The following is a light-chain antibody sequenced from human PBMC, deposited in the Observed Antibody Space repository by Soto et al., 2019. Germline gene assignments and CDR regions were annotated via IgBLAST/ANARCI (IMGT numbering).Light chain of an antibody. V-gene: IGLV2-8*01. CDR3: SSYAGSNNYV. CDR2: EVS. Sequence: QSVLTQPPSASGSPLQSVTIFCTGTSSDVGGYNYVSWYQQHPGKAPKLMIYEVSKRPSGVPDRFSGSKSGNTASLTVSGLQAEDEADYYCSSYAGSNNYVFGTGTKVTVL. J-gene: IGLJ1*01. CDR1: SSDVGGYNY.